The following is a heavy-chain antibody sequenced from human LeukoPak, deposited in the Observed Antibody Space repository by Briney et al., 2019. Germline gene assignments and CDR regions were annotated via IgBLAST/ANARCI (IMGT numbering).Heavy chain of an antibody. J-gene: IGHJ3*02. Sequence: GGSLRLSCAASGFTFSSYSMNWVRQAPGKGLEWVSSISSSSSYIYYADSVKGRFTISRDNAKNSLHLQMNSLRAEDTAVYYCARQSGSNALGAFDIWGQGTMVTVSS. V-gene: IGHV3-21*01. CDR2: ISSSSSYI. D-gene: IGHD1-26*01. CDR1: GFTFSSYS. CDR3: ARQSGSNALGAFDI.